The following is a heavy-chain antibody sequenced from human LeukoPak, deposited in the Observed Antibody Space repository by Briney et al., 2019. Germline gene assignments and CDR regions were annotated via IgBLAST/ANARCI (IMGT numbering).Heavy chain of an antibody. CDR3: ARDQTGYAVYNL. D-gene: IGHD5-12*01. CDR1: GGSVSSGNYY. V-gene: IGHV4-30-4*01. Sequence: PSETLSLTCAVSGGSVSSGNYYWTWIRQSPGKGLEWIGYIYYSASTFYNPSLNSRVTISLDTSKNHFSPVLTSVTAADTALYYCARDQTGYAVYNLWGQGVQVTVSS. J-gene: IGHJ4*02. CDR2: IYYSAST.